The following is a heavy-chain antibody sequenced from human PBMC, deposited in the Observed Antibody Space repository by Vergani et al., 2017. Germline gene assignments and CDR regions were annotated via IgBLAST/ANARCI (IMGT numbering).Heavy chain of an antibody. J-gene: IGHJ6*03. CDR1: GGSFSGYY. Sequence: QVQLQQWGAGLLKPSETLCLTCAVYGGSFSGYYWSWIRQPPGKGLEWIGEINHSGSTNYNPSLKSRVTISVDTSKNQFSLKLSSVTAADTAVYYCARGTXPPWGYYYYYYMDVWGKGTTVTVSS. CDR2: INHSGST. D-gene: IGHD7-27*01. CDR3: ARGTXPPWGYYYYYYMDV. V-gene: IGHV4-34*01.